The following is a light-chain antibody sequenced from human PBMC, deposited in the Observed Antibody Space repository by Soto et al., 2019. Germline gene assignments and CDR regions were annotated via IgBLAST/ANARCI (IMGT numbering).Light chain of an antibody. CDR2: WAS. CDR3: QQYYSTRT. J-gene: IGKJ1*01. Sequence: DIVMTQSPDSLAVSLGERATINCKSSQSVLYSSNNKNYLAWYQQTPGQPPNLLIYWASTRESGVPDRFSGSGSGTDFTLTSSSLQAEDVAVYYCQQYYSTRTFGQGTKVEIK. V-gene: IGKV4-1*01. CDR1: QSVLYSSNNKNY.